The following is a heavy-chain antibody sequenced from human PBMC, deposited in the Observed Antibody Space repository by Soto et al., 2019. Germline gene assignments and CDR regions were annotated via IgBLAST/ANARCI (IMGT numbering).Heavy chain of an antibody. CDR3: AKYTQVVVTAYFDC. D-gene: IGHD2-21*02. V-gene: IGHV3-23*01. CDR2: ISGSGGST. J-gene: IGHJ4*02. CDR1: VFTLSDHY. Sequence: WRSLRRSCSGSVFTLSDHYSDWFRQAPGKGLEWVSGISGSGGSTYYADSVKGRFTISRDNSMNTLFLQMNSLRAEDAAVYYCAKYTQVVVTAYFDCWGQGALVTVSS.